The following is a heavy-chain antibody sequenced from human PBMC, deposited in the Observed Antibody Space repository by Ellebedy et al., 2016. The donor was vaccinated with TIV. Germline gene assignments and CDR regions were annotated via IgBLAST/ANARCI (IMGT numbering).Heavy chain of an antibody. CDR2: IDGGGTTT. CDR3: ARLNDRLDV. V-gene: IGHV3-74*01. CDR1: DITFSDSW. J-gene: IGHJ6*02. Sequence: GESLKISCAVSDITFSDSWMHWVRQAPGEGLVWVSRIDGGGTTTNYADSVKGRFTISRDNAKNMVYLQMTSLRAEDTAVYYCARLNDRLDVWGQGTTVTVSS. D-gene: IGHD1-1*01.